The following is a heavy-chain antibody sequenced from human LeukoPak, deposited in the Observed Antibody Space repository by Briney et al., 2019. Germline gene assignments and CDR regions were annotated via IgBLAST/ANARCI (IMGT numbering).Heavy chain of an antibody. J-gene: IGHJ4*02. CDR1: GSTFSSYG. CDR3: ARGSWGRWNYIAYYFDY. CDR2: ISYDGSNK. Sequence: PGRSLRLSCAASGSTFSSYGMHWVRQAPGKGLEWVAVISYDGSNKYYADSVKGRFTISRDNAKNSLYLQMNSLRAEDTAVYYCARGSWGRWNYIAYYFDYWGQGTLVTASS. V-gene: IGHV3-30*03. D-gene: IGHD1-7*01.